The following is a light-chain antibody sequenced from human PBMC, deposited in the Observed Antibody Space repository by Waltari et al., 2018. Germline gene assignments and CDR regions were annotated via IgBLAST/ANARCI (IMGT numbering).Light chain of an antibody. J-gene: IGKJ1*01. V-gene: IGKV1-5*03. CDR2: QAS. Sequence: DIQMTQSPSSLSASVGVMVTITCRASEGISRWLAWYQQKPGMAPKLLIYQASSLEDGVPSRFSGSGFETECSLSISSLQPEDFTTYYCQQYNTYPWTFGQGTKVEIK. CDR1: EGISRW. CDR3: QQYNTYPWT.